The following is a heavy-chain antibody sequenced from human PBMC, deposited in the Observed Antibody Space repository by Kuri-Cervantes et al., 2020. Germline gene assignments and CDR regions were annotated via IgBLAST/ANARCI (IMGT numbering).Heavy chain of an antibody. V-gene: IGHV3-30*18. CDR3: AKRMTKDIVVVPAAMPVVTYYGMDV. CDR1: GFTFSSYG. CDR2: ISYDGSNK. Sequence: SLKISCAASGFTFSSYGMHWVRQAPGKGLEWVAVISYDGSNKYYADSVKGRFTISRDNSKNTLYLQMNSLRAEDTAVYYCAKRMTKDIVVVPAAMPVVTYYGMDVWGQGTTVTDSS. J-gene: IGHJ6*02. D-gene: IGHD2-2*01.